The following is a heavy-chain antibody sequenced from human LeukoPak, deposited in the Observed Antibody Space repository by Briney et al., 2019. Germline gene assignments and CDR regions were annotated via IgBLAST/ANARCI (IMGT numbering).Heavy chain of an antibody. V-gene: IGHV3-30-3*01. CDR1: GFTFSSYA. Sequence: GGSLRLSCAASGFTFSSYAMHWVRQAPGKGLEWVAVISYDGSNKYYADSVKGRFTISRDNSKNTLYLQMNSLRAEGTAVYYCARDRDYDFWTGWGQGTLVTVSS. D-gene: IGHD3-3*01. CDR3: ARDRDYDFWTG. J-gene: IGHJ4*02. CDR2: ISYDGSNK.